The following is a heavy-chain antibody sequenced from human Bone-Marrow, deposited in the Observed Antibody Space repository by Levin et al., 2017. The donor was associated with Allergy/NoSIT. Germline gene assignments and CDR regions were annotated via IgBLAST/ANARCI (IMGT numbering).Heavy chain of an antibody. CDR2: IKSKTDGGTT. CDR3: TTDVALRDGYNVGDFDY. J-gene: IGHJ4*02. Sequence: GGSLRLSCAASGFTFSNAWMSWVRQAPGKGLEWVGRIKSKTDGGTTDYAAPVKGRFTISRDDSKNTLYLQMNSLKTEDTAVYYCTTDVALRDGYNVGDFDYWGQGTLVTVSS. D-gene: IGHD5-24*01. V-gene: IGHV3-15*01. CDR1: GFTFSNAW.